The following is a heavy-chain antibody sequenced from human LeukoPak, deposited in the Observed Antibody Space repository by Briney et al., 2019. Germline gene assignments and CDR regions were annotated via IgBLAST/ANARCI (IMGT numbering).Heavy chain of an antibody. Sequence: GGSLRLSCAASGFTFSSLWMHWVRQVPGKGLVLVSRISTYGSTTGYADSMKGRFNMSRDYAKNTLYLQMKSLRDEDSAGYCCVRDFYPSMFDYWGQGTLVTVSS. CDR1: GFTFSSLW. J-gene: IGHJ4*02. D-gene: IGHD2/OR15-2a*01. CDR3: VRDFYPSMFDY. CDR2: ISTYGSTT. V-gene: IGHV3-74*01.